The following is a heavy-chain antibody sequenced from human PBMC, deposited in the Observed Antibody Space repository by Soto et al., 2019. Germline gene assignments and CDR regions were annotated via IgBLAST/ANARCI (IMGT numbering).Heavy chain of an antibody. D-gene: IGHD3-10*01. J-gene: IGHJ5*02. CDR2: IDGSGGIT. Sequence: QLLQSGGGVVQPGGSLTLSCAASGFTFGTTAMSWVRQAPGEGLEWVSTIDGSGGITYYADSVKGRFTISRDNSRNTVYRQMNSLRGDDTALYYCVKNSGWFNTWGQGALVTVSS. V-gene: IGHV3-23*01. CDR1: GFTFGTTA. CDR3: VKNSGWFNT.